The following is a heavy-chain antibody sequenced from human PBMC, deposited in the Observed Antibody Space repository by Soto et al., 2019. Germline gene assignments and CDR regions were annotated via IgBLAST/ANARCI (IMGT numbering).Heavy chain of an antibody. CDR1: GFTFDDYA. J-gene: IGHJ4*02. D-gene: IGHD3-3*01. Sequence: EVQLVESGGGLVQPGRSLRLSCAASGFTFDDYAMHWVRQAPGKGLEWVSGISWNSGSIGYADSVKGRFTISRDNAKNSLYLQMNRLRAEDTALYYCAKAGFWSGYYSLVDYWGQGPLVTVSS. V-gene: IGHV3-9*01. CDR3: AKAGFWSGYYSLVDY. CDR2: ISWNSGSI.